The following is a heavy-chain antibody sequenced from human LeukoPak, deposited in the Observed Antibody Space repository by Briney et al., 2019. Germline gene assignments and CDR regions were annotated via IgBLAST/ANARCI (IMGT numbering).Heavy chain of an antibody. CDR1: GFTVSSNY. V-gene: IGHV3-66*01. CDR2: IYSGGST. D-gene: IGHD3-10*01. J-gene: IGHJ4*02. Sequence: GGSLRLSCAASGFTVSSNYMSWVRQAPGKGLEWVSVIYSGGSTYYADSVKGRFTISRDNSKNTLYLQMNSLRAEDTAVYYYARDRTGSGSSRFDYWGQGTLVTVSS. CDR3: ARDRTGSGSSRFDY.